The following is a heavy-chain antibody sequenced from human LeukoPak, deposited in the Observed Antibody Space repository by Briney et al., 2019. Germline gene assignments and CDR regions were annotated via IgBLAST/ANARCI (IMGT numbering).Heavy chain of an antibody. CDR2: ISSSSSYI. CDR3: ATGAVGPAFDI. CDR1: GFTFSSYS. D-gene: IGHD6-19*01. V-gene: IGHV3-21*01. Sequence: GGSLRLSCAASGFTFSSYSMKWVRQAPGKGLEWVSFISSSSSYIYYADSVKGRFTISRDNAKNSLYLQMNSLRAEDTAVYYCATGAVGPAFDIWGQGTMVTVSS. J-gene: IGHJ3*02.